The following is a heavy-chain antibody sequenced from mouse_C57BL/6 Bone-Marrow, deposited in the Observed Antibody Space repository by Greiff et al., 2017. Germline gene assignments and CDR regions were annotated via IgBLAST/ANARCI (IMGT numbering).Heavy chain of an antibody. CDR1: GFTFSDFY. J-gene: IGHJ4*01. D-gene: IGHD2-5*01. CDR2: SRNKANDYTT. V-gene: IGHV7-1*01. CDR3: ARDVEGYSNYAMDD. Sequence: EVKVVESGGGLVQSGRSLRLSCATSGFTFSDFYMEWVRQAPGKGLEWIAASRNKANDYTTEYSASVKGRFIVSRDTSQSILYLQMNALRAEDTAIYDCARDVEGYSNYAMDDWGQGTSVTVSS.